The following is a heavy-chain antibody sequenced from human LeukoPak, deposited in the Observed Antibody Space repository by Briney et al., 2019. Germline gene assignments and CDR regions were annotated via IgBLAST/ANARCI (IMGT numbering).Heavy chain of an antibody. CDR3: ARGDGDYAGGYFDL. V-gene: IGHV3-33*01. CDR1: GFTFSSYG. CDR2: IWYDGSNK. J-gene: IGHJ2*01. Sequence: SGGSLRLSCAASGFTFSSYGMHWVRQDPGKGLEWVAVIWYDGSNKYYADSVKGRFTISRENSKTTLYLQMNSLRAEDTAVYYCARGDGDYAGGYFDLWGRGTLVTVSS. D-gene: IGHD4-17*01.